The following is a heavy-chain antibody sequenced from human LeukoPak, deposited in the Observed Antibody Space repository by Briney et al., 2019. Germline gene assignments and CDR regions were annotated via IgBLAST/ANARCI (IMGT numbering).Heavy chain of an antibody. J-gene: IGHJ4*02. Sequence: KPSETLSLTCTVSGGSISSSYWSWIRQPAGKGPEWIGQIYACGSTNYNPSLKSRVTMSVDTSKNQFSLKLSSVTAADTAVYYCARDDFWSGPNYYFNYWGQGTLVTVSS. CDR3: ARDDFWSGPNYYFNY. V-gene: IGHV4-4*07. CDR2: IYACGST. CDR1: GGSISSSY. D-gene: IGHD3-3*01.